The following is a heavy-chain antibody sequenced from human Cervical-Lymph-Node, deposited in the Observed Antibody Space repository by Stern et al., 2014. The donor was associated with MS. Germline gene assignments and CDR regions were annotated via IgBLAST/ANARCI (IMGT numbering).Heavy chain of an antibody. V-gene: IGHV4-39*01. CDR2: IRYGGST. CDR1: GDSISSTRYY. J-gene: IGHJ4*02. D-gene: IGHD1-1*01. CDR3: GRSPTTASISGTDY. Sequence: VQLVESGPGLVKPSETLSLTCTVSGDSISSTRYYWGWIRQPPGKGLEWTGSIRYGGSTYYNPPLRSRVTISLDTPKNQFPLKLGSVTAADTAVYYCGRSPTTASISGTDYWGQGTLVTVSS.